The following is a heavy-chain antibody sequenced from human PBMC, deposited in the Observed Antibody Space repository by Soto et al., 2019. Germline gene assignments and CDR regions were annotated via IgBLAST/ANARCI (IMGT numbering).Heavy chain of an antibody. CDR1: GFSLNTGGMG. J-gene: IGHJ6*02. CDR3: ARIYCVGGNCYRLGGFYYGMDV. D-gene: IGHD2-21*01. CDR2: MYWDENK. Sequence: QITLKESGPTLVKPTQTLTLTCTCTGFSLNTGGMGVGWIRQPPGKALEWLALMYWDENKFYSPSLKSRLTITKDTSKNQVALTMTQMDPVDTATYFCARIYCVGGNCYRLGGFYYGMDVWGQGTTVTVSS. V-gene: IGHV2-5*02.